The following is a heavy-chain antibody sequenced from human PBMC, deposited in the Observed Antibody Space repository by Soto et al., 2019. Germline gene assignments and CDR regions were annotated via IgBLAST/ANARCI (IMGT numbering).Heavy chain of an antibody. V-gene: IGHV3-33*01. CDR2: IWYDGSNK. CDR3: AVSGYCSGGRCYGGPGAFDI. D-gene: IGHD2-15*01. Sequence: LRLSCAASGFTFSSYGMHWVRQAPGKGLEWVAVIWYDGSNKYYADSVKGRFTISRDNSKNTLYLQMDSLRAEDTAVYYCAVSGYCSGGRCYGGPGAFDIWGQGTMVTVSS. CDR1: GFTFSSYG. J-gene: IGHJ3*02.